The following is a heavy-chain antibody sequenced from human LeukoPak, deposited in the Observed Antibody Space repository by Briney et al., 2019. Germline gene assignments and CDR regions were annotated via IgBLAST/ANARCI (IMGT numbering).Heavy chain of an antibody. J-gene: IGHJ4*02. CDR3: AKDETGFLNYFHY. CDR2: IDSSGTKT. D-gene: IGHD3-3*01. CDR1: GFAFSSCT. V-gene: IGHV3-23*01. Sequence: GGSLRLSCAASGFAFSSCTMSWVRQAPGKGLAWVSGIDSSGTKTAYADSVKGRFTISRDNPRNTLYLQMNSLRAEDTAVYYCAKDETGFLNYFHYWGQGALVTVSS.